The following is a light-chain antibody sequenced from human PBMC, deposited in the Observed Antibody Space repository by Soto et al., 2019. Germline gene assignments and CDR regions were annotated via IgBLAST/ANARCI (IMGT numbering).Light chain of an antibody. CDR2: AAS. Sequence: IQVTQSPSSLSASVGDSVTITCRTSQGIRSALGWYQQKPGKVPKLLIYAASTLQSGVPSRFSGSGSGTDFTLTISSLQPEDVATYYCQEYHSPPFTFGPGTKVDIK. CDR3: QEYHSPPFT. CDR1: QGIRSA. V-gene: IGKV1-27*01. J-gene: IGKJ3*01.